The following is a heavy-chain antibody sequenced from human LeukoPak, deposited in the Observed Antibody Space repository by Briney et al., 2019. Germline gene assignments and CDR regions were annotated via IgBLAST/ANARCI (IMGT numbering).Heavy chain of an antibody. V-gene: IGHV1-24*01. CDR3: ATEIIAVAGTGPIGY. J-gene: IGHJ4*02. CDR2: FDPEDGET. CDR1: GYTLTELS. Sequence: ASVKVSCKVSGYTLTELSMHWVRQAPGKGLEWMGGFDPEDGETIYAQKFQGRVTMTEDTSTDTAYMELSSLRSEDTAVYYCATEIIAVAGTGPIGYWGQGTLVTVSS. D-gene: IGHD6-19*01.